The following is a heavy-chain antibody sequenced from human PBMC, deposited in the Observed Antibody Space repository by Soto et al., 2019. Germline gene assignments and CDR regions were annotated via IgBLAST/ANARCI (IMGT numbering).Heavy chain of an antibody. CDR3: ARLDGYKAIDY. D-gene: IGHD5-12*01. CDR1: GGSICSYD. V-gene: IGHV4-59*01. J-gene: IGHJ4*02. CDR2: IYYSGST. Sequence: PSGTLSLTCTVSGGSICSYDGSWIRQPPGKGLEWIGYIYYSGSTNYNPSLKSRVTISVDTSKNQFSLKLSSVTAADTAVYYCARLDGYKAIDYWGQGTLVTVSS.